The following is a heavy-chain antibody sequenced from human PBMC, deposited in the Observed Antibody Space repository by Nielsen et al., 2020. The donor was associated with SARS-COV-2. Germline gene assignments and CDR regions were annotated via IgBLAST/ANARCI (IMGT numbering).Heavy chain of an antibody. V-gene: IGHV1-2*06. CDR2: INPNSGGT. CDR1: GYTFTGYY. D-gene: IGHD6-19*01. Sequence: ASVKVSCKASGYTFTGYYMHWVRQAPGQGLEWMGRINPNSGGTNYARKFQGRVTMTRDTSISTAYMELSRLRSDDTAVYYCARTVAGFHFDYWGQGTLVTVSS. CDR3: ARTVAGFHFDY. J-gene: IGHJ4*02.